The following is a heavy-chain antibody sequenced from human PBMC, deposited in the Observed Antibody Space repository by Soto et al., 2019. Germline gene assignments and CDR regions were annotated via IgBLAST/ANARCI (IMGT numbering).Heavy chain of an antibody. CDR2: ISAYNGNT. CDR1: GYTFTSYG. D-gene: IGHD6-19*01. J-gene: IGHJ6*02. Sequence: ASVKVSCKASGYTFTSYGISWVRQAPGQGLEWMGWISAYNGNTNYAQKLQGRVTMTTDTSTSTAYMGLRSLRSDDTAVYYCARDPIAVAGTYYYGMDVWGQGTTVTVSS. CDR3: ARDPIAVAGTYYYGMDV. V-gene: IGHV1-18*04.